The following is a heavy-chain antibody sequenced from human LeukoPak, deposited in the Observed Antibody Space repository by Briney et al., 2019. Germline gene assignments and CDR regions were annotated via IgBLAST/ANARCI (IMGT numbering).Heavy chain of an antibody. V-gene: IGHV4-38-2*02. J-gene: IGHJ4*02. D-gene: IGHD3-10*01. CDR1: GYSISSGYY. CDR3: ARGYGSGSYTYFDY. Sequence: PSETLSLTCTVSGYSISSGYYWGWIRQPPGKGLEWIGSIYHSGSTYYNPSLKSRVTISVDTSKNQFSLKLSSVTAADTAVYYCARGYGSGSYTYFDYWGQGTLVTVSS. CDR2: IYHSGST.